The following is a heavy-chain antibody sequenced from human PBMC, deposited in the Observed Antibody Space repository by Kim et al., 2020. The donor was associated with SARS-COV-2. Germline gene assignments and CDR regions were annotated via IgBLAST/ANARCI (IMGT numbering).Heavy chain of an antibody. Sequence: GESLKISCKGSGYSFTSYWIGWVRQMPGKGLEWMGIIYPGDSDTRYSPSFQGQVTISADKSISTAYLQWSSLKASDTAMYYCARRGSGSSGGFYYYYYMDVWGKGTTVTVSS. CDR3: ARRGSGSSGGFYYYYYMDV. V-gene: IGHV5-51*01. CDR1: GYSFTSYW. D-gene: IGHD3-10*01. CDR2: IYPGDSDT. J-gene: IGHJ6*03.